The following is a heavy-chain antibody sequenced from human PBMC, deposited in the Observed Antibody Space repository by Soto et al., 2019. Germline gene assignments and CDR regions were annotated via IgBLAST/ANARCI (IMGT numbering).Heavy chain of an antibody. CDR1: GGSFSGYY. J-gene: IGHJ6*02. CDR3: ARQGFVKLAATHDCGMAV. CDR2: INHSGST. D-gene: IGHD2-15*01. Sequence: PSETLSLTCAVYGGSFSGYYWSWIRQPPGKGLEWIGEINHSGSTNYNPSLKSRVTISVDTSKNQFSLKLSSVTAADTAVYYCARQGFVKLAATHDCGMAVWGQGTRVTVSS. V-gene: IGHV4-34*01.